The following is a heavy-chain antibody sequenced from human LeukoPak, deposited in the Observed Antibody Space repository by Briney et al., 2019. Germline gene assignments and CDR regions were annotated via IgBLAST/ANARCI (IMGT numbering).Heavy chain of an antibody. J-gene: IGHJ5*02. CDR1: GGSISSHY. CDR3: ARRLYCSGGGCYSEQVFWFDP. D-gene: IGHD2-15*01. Sequence: SETLSLTCTVSGGSISSHYWNWIRQPPGKGLEWIGYIYYSGSTNYNPSLKSRITISVDKSKNQFSLKVKSVTAADTAVYFCARRLYCSGGGCYSEQVFWFDPWGQGTLVTVSS. V-gene: IGHV4-59*11. CDR2: IYYSGST.